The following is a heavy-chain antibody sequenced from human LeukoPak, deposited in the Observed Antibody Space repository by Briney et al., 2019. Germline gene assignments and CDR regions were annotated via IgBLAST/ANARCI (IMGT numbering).Heavy chain of an antibody. CDR3: ARMITLSNGRYSSKTLDY. D-gene: IGHD5-18*01. J-gene: IGHJ4*02. CDR2: IDWDDDK. Sequence: ESGPAQVKPTQTLTLTCTFSGFSLSTSGMCVSWIRQPPGKALEWLARIDWDDDKYYSTSLKTRLTISKDTSKNQVVLTMTNMDPVDTATYYCARMITLSNGRYSSKTLDYWGQGTLVTVSS. V-gene: IGHV2-70*11. CDR1: GFSLSTSGMC.